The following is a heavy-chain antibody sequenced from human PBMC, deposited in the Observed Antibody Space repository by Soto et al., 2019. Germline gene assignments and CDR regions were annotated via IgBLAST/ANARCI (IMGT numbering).Heavy chain of an antibody. D-gene: IGHD3-16*01. J-gene: IGHJ5*02. CDR2: IYWDDDK. CDR3: AHRLGMGWFDP. CDR1: GFSLSTSGVG. V-gene: IGHV2-5*02. Sequence: QITLKESGPTLVKPTQTLTLTCTFSGFSLSTSGVGVGWIRQPPGKALEWLALIYWDDDKRYSPALKSRLTITKDTSKNQVVLTMTTLDPVDTATYYCAHRLGMGWFDPWGQGTLVTVSS.